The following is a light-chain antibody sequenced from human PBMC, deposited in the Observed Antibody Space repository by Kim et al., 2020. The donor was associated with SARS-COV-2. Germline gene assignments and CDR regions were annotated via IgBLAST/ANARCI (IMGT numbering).Light chain of an antibody. V-gene: IGKV3-15*01. CDR1: QSISNN. J-gene: IGKJ1*01. CDR3: HQYNKWPWT. CDR2: GAS. Sequence: VTPGEGAPLSCRASQSISNNLAWYQQIPGQAPRLLIYGASTRATATPHRFSGSGSGTEFTLTISNLQPKEFAIYYCHQYNKWPWTFGQGTKVDIK.